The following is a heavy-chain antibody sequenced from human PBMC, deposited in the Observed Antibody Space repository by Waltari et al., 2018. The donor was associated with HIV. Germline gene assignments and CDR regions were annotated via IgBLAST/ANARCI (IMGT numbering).Heavy chain of an antibody. Sequence: QVQLVQSGAAVKKPGSSVKVSCTSSGGTVRSDAVRWVRQAPGQGLEWMGGIIPLFGTVHYAQKFQGRVTITADGSTSTVYMELSSLRSEDTAVYYCARDKAHNDVWSGYVSWGQGTLVTVSS. V-gene: IGHV1-69*01. CDR3: ARDKAHNDVWSGYVS. J-gene: IGHJ5*02. CDR2: IIPLFGTV. CDR1: GGTVRSDA. D-gene: IGHD3-3*01.